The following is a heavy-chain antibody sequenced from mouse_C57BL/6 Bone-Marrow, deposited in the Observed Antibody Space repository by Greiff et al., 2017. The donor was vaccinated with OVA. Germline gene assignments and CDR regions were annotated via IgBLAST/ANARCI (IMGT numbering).Heavy chain of an antibody. V-gene: IGHV5-6*01. CDR2: ISSGGSYT. Sequence: DVQLVESGGDLVKPGGSLKLSCAASGFTFSSYGMSWVRQTPDKRLEWVATISSGGSYTYYPDRVKGRFTISRDNAKNTLYLQMSSLKSEDTAMYYCARRDGYYWFAYWGQGTLVTVSA. CDR1: GFTFSSYG. J-gene: IGHJ3*01. D-gene: IGHD2-3*01. CDR3: ARRDGYYWFAY.